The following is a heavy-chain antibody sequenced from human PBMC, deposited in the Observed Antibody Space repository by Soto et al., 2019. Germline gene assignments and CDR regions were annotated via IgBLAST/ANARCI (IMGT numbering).Heavy chain of an antibody. D-gene: IGHD3-10*01. J-gene: IGHJ6*02. CDR3: ARDQFFLIRGVIIYRMDV. Sequence: ASVKVSCKASGYPFSNYYIHWVRQAPGQGLEWMGIINPSLGSTNYAQNFQGRVTMTRDTSTSTVYVELNSLRSEDTAVYYCARDQFFLIRGVIIYRMDVCGQGSSVTGSS. CDR2: INPSLGST. CDR1: GYPFSNYY. V-gene: IGHV1-46*03.